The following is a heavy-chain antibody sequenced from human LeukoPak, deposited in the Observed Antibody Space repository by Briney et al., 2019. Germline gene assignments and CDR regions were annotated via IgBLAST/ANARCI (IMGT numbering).Heavy chain of an antibody. CDR1: GYTFTSYD. CDR2: MNPNSGNT. Sequence: ASVKVSCKASGYTFTSYDINWVRQATGQGLEWMGWMNPNSGNTGYAQKFQGRVTMTRNTSISTAYMELSSLRSEDTAVYYCARDDGSSWEFDYWGQGTLVTVSS. J-gene: IGHJ4*02. V-gene: IGHV1-8*01. D-gene: IGHD6-13*01. CDR3: ARDDGSSWEFDY.